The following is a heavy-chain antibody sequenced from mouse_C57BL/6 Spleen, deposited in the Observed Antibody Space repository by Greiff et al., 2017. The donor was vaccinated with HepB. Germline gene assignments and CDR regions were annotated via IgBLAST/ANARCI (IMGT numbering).Heavy chain of an antibody. V-gene: IGHV14-1*01. Sequence: VQLQQSGAELVRPGASVKLSCTASGYNINDYYMHWVKQRPEQGLEWIGRIDPEDGDTEYAPKFKGKATMTADTSSNTAYLQLSSLTSEDAAVYYCTTARNYAMDYWGQGTSVTVSS. CDR3: TTARNYAMDY. CDR1: GYNINDYY. J-gene: IGHJ4*01. CDR2: IDPEDGDT.